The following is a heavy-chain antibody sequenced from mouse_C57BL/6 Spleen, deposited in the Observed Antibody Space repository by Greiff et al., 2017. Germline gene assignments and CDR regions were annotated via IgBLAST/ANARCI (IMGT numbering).Heavy chain of an antibody. D-gene: IGHD1-1*02. CDR1: GFTFSGYG. CDR2: ISRGGGYT. CDR3: ARLTMGFCY. Sequence: EVKLVESGGDLVKPGGSLKLSCTASGFTFSGYGMSWVSQTPDKRLVWVATISRGGGYTYYPDSLKGRYTLSRDNAKNTLYLQLSSLKSEDTAMYYCARLTMGFCYWGKGILVTVSA. J-gene: IGHJ3*01. V-gene: IGHV5-6*01.